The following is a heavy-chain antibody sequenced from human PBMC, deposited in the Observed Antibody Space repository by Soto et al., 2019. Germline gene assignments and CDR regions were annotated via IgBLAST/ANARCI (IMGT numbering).Heavy chain of an antibody. CDR1: GGTFSSYT. D-gene: IGHD4-17*01. J-gene: IGHJ3*02. Sequence: QVQLVQSGAEVKKPGSSVKVSCKASGGTFSSYTISWVRQAPGQGLEWMGRIIPILGIANYAQKFQGRVTITADKSTSTAYMELRSLRSEDTAVYYCARDHQSSEDYGEDAFDIWGQGTMVTVSS. CDR3: ARDHQSSEDYGEDAFDI. V-gene: IGHV1-69*08. CDR2: IIPILGIA.